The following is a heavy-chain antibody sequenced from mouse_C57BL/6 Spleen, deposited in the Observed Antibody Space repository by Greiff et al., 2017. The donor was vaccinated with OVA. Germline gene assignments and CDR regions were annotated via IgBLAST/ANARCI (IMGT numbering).Heavy chain of an antibody. CDR1: GYTFTDYY. D-gene: IGHD2-1*01. CDR3: ARRYGNYGPFAY. CDR2: INPNNGGT. Sequence: EVQLQQSGPELVKPGASVKISCKASGYTFTDYYMNWVKQSHGKSLEWIGDINPNNGGTSYNQKFKGKATLTVDKSSSTAYMELRSLTSEDSAVYYCARRYGNYGPFAYWGQGTLVTVSA. J-gene: IGHJ3*01. V-gene: IGHV1-26*01.